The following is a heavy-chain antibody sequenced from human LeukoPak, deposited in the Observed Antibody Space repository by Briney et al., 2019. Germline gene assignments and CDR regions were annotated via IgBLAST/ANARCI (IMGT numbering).Heavy chain of an antibody. D-gene: IGHD3-22*01. CDR2: IIPIFGTA. CDR1: GGTFSSYA. CDR3: ARDVEMYYDSSAYGDY. V-gene: IGHV1-69*13. Sequence: ASVKVSCKASGGTFSSYAISWVRQAPGQGLEWMGGIIPIFGTANYAQKFQGRVTITADESTSTAYMELRSLRSDDTAIYYCARDVEMYYDSSAYGDYRGQGTLVTVSS. J-gene: IGHJ4*02.